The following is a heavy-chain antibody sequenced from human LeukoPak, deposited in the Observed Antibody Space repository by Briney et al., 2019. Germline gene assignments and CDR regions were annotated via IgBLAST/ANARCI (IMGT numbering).Heavy chain of an antibody. V-gene: IGHV4-59*08. CDR3: ARLGWDYYDSSGYYFY. CDR1: GGAISNDD. Sequence: SETLSLTCNISGGAISNDDESWSRQLPGQGLDIFGKIYYSGRTDYNPSLKSRVTISVDTYKSQFSLKLSSVTAADTAVYYCARLGWDYYDSSGYYFYCGQGTLVTVSS. CDR2: IYYSGRT. D-gene: IGHD3-22*01. J-gene: IGHJ4*02.